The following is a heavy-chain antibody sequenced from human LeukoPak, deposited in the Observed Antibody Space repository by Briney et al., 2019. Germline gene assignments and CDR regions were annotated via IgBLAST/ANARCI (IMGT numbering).Heavy chain of an antibody. D-gene: IGHD3-9*01. CDR3: ARDRPLKYFDWLLSEVVGQGGAFDI. CDR1: GFTFSSYA. J-gene: IGHJ3*02. CDR2: ISYDGSNK. V-gene: IGHV3-30-3*01. Sequence: PGGSLRLSCAASGFTFSSYAMHWVRQAPGKGLEWAAVISYDGSNKYYADSVKGRFTISRDNSKNTLYLQMNSLRAEDTAVYYCARDRPLKYFDWLLSEVVGQGGAFDIWGQGTMVTVSS.